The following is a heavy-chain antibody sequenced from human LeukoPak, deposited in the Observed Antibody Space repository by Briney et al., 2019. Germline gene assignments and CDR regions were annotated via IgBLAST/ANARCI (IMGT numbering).Heavy chain of an antibody. D-gene: IGHD2-2*01. CDR2: INSDGSSP. J-gene: IGHJ5*02. CDR1: GFTFSTYW. V-gene: IGHV3-74*01. CDR3: ARDRGRVEDRSSISCYEWYGFDP. Sequence: GGSLRLSCAASGFTFSTYWMHWVRQAPGKGLVWVSRINSDGSSPNYADSVKGRFTMPRDNAKNTLYLQMNSLRAEDTAVYYCARDRGRVEDRSSISCYEWYGFDPWGRGTLVTVSS.